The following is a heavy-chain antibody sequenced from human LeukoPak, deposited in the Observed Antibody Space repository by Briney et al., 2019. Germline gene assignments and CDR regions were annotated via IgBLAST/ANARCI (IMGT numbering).Heavy chain of an antibody. J-gene: IGHJ6*02. CDR3: ARGPGIVGATVYYYYYGMDV. CDR2: ISAYNGNT. Sequence: ASVKVSCKASGYTFTSYAMNWVRQAPGQGLEWMGWISAYNGNTNYAQKLQGRVTMTTDTSTSTAYMELRSLRSDDTAVYYCARGPGIVGATVYYYYYGMDVWGQGTTVTVSS. V-gene: IGHV1-18*01. D-gene: IGHD1-26*01. CDR1: GYTFTSYA.